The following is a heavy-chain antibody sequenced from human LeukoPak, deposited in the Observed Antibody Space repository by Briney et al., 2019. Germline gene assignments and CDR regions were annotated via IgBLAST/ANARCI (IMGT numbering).Heavy chain of an antibody. Sequence: GGSLRLSCAASGFTFSSYSMNWVRQAPGKGLEWVSSISSSSSYIYYADSVKGRFTISRDKAKNSLYLQMNSLRAEDTAVYYCARDQKEIGQLDSDYAFDIWGQGTMVTVSS. D-gene: IGHD3-16*01. CDR2: ISSSSSYI. V-gene: IGHV3-21*01. CDR1: GFTFSSYS. J-gene: IGHJ3*02. CDR3: ARDQKEIGQLDSDYAFDI.